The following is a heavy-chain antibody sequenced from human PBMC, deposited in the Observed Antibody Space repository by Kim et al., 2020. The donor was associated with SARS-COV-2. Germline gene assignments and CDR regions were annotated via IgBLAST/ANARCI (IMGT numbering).Heavy chain of an antibody. Sequence: GGSLRLSCAASGFTFSRYAMSWVSQAPGRGLEWVSAISAGGRNTYYVDSVKGRFTISRDNSKNTLFLQMNSLRAEDSAVYYCARDLGSDYGDQFGYWGQG. CDR1: GFTFSRYA. D-gene: IGHD4-17*01. J-gene: IGHJ4*02. V-gene: IGHV3-23*01. CDR3: ARDLGSDYGDQFGY. CDR2: ISAGGRNT.